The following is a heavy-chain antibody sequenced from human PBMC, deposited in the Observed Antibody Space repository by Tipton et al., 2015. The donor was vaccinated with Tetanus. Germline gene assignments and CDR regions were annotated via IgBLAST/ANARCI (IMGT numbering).Heavy chain of an antibody. CDR3: ARRVVTATYNWFDP. CDR1: GYSFTSYW. V-gene: IGHV5-51*01. Sequence: VQLVQSGAAVKKPGESLKISCKGSGYSFTSYWIGWVRQMPGKGLEWMGIIYPGDSDTRYSPSFQGQVTIPADKSISTAYLQWSTLKASDPAMYYCARRVVTATYNWFDPWGQGTLVTVSS. J-gene: IGHJ5*02. CDR2: IYPGDSDT. D-gene: IGHD2-21*02.